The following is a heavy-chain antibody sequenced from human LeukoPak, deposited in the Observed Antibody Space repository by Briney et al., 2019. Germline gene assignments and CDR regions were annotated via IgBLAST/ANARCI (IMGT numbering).Heavy chain of an antibody. Sequence: SAKVSCKASGGTFSSYAISWVRQAPGQGLEWMGGIIPIFGTANYAQKFQGRVTITADESTSTAYMELSSLRSEDTAVYYCARDNPYCSGGSCYHEYFQHWGQGTLVTVSS. V-gene: IGHV1-69*13. J-gene: IGHJ1*01. CDR3: ARDNPYCSGGSCYHEYFQH. CDR1: GGTFSSYA. D-gene: IGHD2-15*01. CDR2: IIPIFGTA.